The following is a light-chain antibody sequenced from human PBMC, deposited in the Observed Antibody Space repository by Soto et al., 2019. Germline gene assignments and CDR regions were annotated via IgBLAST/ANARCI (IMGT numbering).Light chain of an antibody. Sequence: QSALTQPPSASGSPGQSVTISCTGTSSDVGGYNYVSWYQQHPGKAPKVMIYEVSKRPSGVPDRFSGSKSGNTASLTVSGLQAEDEADYYCTSYAGGNTYVFGTGTKVTVL. CDR3: TSYAGGNTYV. J-gene: IGLJ1*01. V-gene: IGLV2-8*01. CDR1: SSDVGGYNY. CDR2: EVS.